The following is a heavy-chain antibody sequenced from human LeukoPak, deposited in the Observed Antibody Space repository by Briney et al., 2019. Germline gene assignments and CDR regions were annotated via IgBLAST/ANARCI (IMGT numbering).Heavy chain of an antibody. J-gene: IGHJ4*02. CDR1: GYTFTGYY. Sequence: ASVKVSCKSPGYTFTGYYLHWVRQAPGQGLEWMGWINPNSGGTNYAQKFQGRVTMTRDTSISTAYMELSRLRSDDTAVYYCARDRGIVVKIPFDYWGQGTLVTVSS. D-gene: IGHD2-2*01. V-gene: IGHV1-2*02. CDR2: INPNSGGT. CDR3: ARDRGIVVKIPFDY.